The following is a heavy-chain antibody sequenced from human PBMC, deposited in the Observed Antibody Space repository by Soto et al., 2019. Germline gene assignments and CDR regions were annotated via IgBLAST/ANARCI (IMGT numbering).Heavy chain of an antibody. CDR3: AKGSRGYTNYYFDY. D-gene: IGHD6-25*01. CDR1: GFSLSGYA. Sequence: GGSLRLSCAASGFSLSGYAMSWVRQVPGKGLEWVSSISGSGSSPFYADSVRGRFTISRDNSKDTVYLQMNSLRAEDTAVYYCAKGSRGYTNYYFDYWGQGALVTVSS. CDR2: ISGSGSSP. V-gene: IGHV3-23*01. J-gene: IGHJ4*02.